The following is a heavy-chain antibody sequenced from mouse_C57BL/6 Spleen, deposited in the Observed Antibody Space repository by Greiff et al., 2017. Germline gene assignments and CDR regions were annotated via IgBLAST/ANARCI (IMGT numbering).Heavy chain of an antibody. CDR3: ARSPHYYGSSFHWYFDV. J-gene: IGHJ1*03. CDR2: IYPRSGNT. V-gene: IGHV1-81*01. CDR1: GYTFTSYG. Sequence: VQLQQSGAELARPGASVKLSCKASGYTFTSYGISWVKQRTGQGLEWIGEIYPRSGNTYYNEKFKGKATLTADKSSSTAYMELRSLTSEDSAVYCCARSPHYYGSSFHWYFDVWGTGTTVTVSS. D-gene: IGHD1-1*01.